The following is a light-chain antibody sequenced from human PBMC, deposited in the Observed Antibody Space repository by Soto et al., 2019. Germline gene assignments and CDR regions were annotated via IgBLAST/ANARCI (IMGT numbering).Light chain of an antibody. CDR2: DVS. J-gene: IGLJ1*01. Sequence: QPVLTQPASVSGAPVQSITISCTRTSSDVGGYNYVSWYQQHPGKAPKLMIYDVSNRPSGVSNRFSGSKSGNTASLTISGLQAEEEADYYCSSYTSSSTVYVFGTGTKVTVL. V-gene: IGLV2-14*01. CDR1: SSDVGGYNY. CDR3: SSYTSSSTVYV.